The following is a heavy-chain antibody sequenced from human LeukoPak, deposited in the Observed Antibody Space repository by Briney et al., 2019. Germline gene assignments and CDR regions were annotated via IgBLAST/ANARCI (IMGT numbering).Heavy chain of an antibody. CDR3: ARDRAGYYDSSGPLDY. V-gene: IGHV3-30-3*01. CDR1: EFNFSTYA. CDR2: ISYDGSNK. J-gene: IGHJ4*02. Sequence: GRSLRLSCAASEFNFSTYAMHWVRQAPGKGLEWVAVISYDGSNKYYADSVKGRFTISRDNSKSTLYLQMNNLRADDTAVYSCARDRAGYYDSSGPLDYWGQGTLVTVSS. D-gene: IGHD3-22*01.